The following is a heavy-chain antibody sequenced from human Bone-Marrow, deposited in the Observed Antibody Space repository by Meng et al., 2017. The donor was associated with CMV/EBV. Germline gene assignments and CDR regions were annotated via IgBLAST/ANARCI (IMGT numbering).Heavy chain of an antibody. D-gene: IGHD6-6*01. V-gene: IGHV3-15*01. CDR2: IKSKTDGGTT. J-gene: IGHJ4*02. Sequence: GESLKISCAASGFTFSNAWMSWVRQAPGKGLEWVGRIKSKTDGGTTDYAAPVKGRVTISRDDSKNSLYLRINSLKTEDTAVYYCVRGSSSLRDFDYWGQGTLDTVSS. CDR1: GFTFSNAW. CDR3: VRGSSSLRDFDY.